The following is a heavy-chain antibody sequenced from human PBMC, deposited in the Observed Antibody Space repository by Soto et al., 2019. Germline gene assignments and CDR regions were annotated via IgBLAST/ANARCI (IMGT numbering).Heavy chain of an antibody. J-gene: IGHJ5*02. D-gene: IGHD3-10*01. Sequence: EVQLVESGGGLVQPGGSLRLSCAASGFTVSRNYMSWVRQAPGKGLEWVSVIYSGGSTYYADSVQGRGTISRDNSENTRDLQMNSLRAEDTAVYDCASGVGELMDGFDPWGQGTLVTVSS. CDR3: ASGVGELMDGFDP. V-gene: IGHV3-66*01. CDR2: IYSGGST. CDR1: GFTVSRNY.